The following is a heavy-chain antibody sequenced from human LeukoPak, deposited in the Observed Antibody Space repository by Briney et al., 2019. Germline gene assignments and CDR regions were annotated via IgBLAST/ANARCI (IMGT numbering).Heavy chain of an antibody. CDR1: GYTFTSYY. CDR3: ARDAILRYFDWTRVHPANYYYYYMDV. J-gene: IGHJ6*03. Sequence: ASVKVSCKASGYTFTSYYMHWVRQAPGQGLEWMGIINPSGGSTSYAQKFQGRVTMTRDMSTSTVYMELSSLRSEDTAVYYCARDAILRYFDWTRVHPANYYYYYMDVWGKGTTVTVSS. CDR2: INPSGGST. V-gene: IGHV1-46*01. D-gene: IGHD3-9*01.